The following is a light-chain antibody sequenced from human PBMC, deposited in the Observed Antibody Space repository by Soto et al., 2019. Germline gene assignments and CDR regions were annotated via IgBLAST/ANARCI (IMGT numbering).Light chain of an antibody. CDR1: QGISNY. V-gene: IGKV1-27*01. CDR2: AAS. J-gene: IGKJ2*01. CDR3: QKYNSAPPYT. Sequence: DIQMTQSPSSLSASVGDRVTITCRESQGISNYLAWYQQKPGKVPKLLIYAASTLQSGVPSRFSGSGSGTDFTLTISSLQPEDVATYYCQKYNSAPPYTFGQGTKLEIK.